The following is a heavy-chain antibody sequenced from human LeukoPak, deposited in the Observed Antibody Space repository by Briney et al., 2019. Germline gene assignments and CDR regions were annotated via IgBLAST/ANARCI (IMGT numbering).Heavy chain of an antibody. D-gene: IGHD2-2*01. Sequence: ASVKVSCKASGYSFTSYAVNWVREAAGQGLEWIGWMRPNNGNSGFAQKFQGRVTMTRSTSITTAYMELSSLTSEDTAVYYCASGPPESPHSDYWGQGTLVTVSS. CDR1: GYSFTSYA. CDR3: ASGPPESPHSDY. V-gene: IGHV1-8*01. CDR2: MRPNNGNS. J-gene: IGHJ4*02.